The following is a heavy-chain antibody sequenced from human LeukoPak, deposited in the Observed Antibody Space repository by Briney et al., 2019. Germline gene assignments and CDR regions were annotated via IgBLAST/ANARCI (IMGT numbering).Heavy chain of an antibody. D-gene: IGHD6-13*01. V-gene: IGHV4-39*07. CDR3: ARERIAAAGTYWFDP. Sequence: SETLSLTCTVSGDSISSSKKYWGWVRQPPGKGLEWIGSIYYSGNTYYNPSLKSRVTISVDTSKNQFSLKLSSVTAADTAVYYCARERIAAAGTYWFDPWGQGTLVTVSS. CDR1: GDSISSSKKY. CDR2: IYYSGNT. J-gene: IGHJ5*02.